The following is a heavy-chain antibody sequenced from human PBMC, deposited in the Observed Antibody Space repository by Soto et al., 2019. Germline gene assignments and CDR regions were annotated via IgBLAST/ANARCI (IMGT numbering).Heavy chain of an antibody. Sequence: QVTVKESGPVLVKPTEALTLTCTVSGFSLSNAGLGVSWIRQRPGKALEWLAHIFSNDEKSYSTSLKSRLTIPQDTSKRQVVLTMTNMAPVDTATYYCASTYSTSWYWFDPWGQGTLVTVSS. CDR2: IFSNDEK. CDR3: ASTYSTSWYWFDP. J-gene: IGHJ5*02. D-gene: IGHD6-13*01. V-gene: IGHV2-26*04. CDR1: GFSLSNAGLG.